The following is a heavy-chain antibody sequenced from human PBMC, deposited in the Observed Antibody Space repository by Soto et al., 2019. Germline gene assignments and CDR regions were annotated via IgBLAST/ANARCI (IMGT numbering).Heavy chain of an antibody. J-gene: IGHJ5*02. V-gene: IGHV2-5*01. D-gene: IGHD6-13*01. CDR1: GFSLSTSGVG. CDR2: IYWNDDK. Sequence: SGPTLVNPTQTLTLTCTFSGFSLSTSGVGVGWIRQPPGKALERLALIYWNDDKRYSPSLKSRLTITKDTSKNQVVLTMTNMDPVDTATYYCAHIRSATGSPSNWFYPWGQGTLVTVSS. CDR3: AHIRSATGSPSNWFYP.